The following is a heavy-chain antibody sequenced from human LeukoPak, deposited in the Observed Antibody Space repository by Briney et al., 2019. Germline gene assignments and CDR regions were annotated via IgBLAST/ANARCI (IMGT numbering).Heavy chain of an antibody. CDR2: FDPEDGET. V-gene: IGHV1-24*01. D-gene: IGHD5-18*01. CDR1: GYTLTELS. J-gene: IGHJ6*02. CDR3: ATLRAGRGYSLSFGVDYYGMDV. Sequence: ASVKVSCKVSGYTLTELSMHWVRQAPGKGLEWMGGFDPEDGETIYAQKFQGRVTMTEDTSTDTAYMELSSLRSEDTAVYYGATLRAGRGYSLSFGVDYYGMDVWAKGPRSPSP.